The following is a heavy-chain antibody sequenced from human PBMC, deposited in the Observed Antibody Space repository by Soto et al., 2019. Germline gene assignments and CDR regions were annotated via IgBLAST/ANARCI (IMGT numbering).Heavy chain of an antibody. CDR2: IHPDSGNT. Sequence: ASVKVSCKASGYTFADYEINWVRQATGQGLEWMGWIHPDSGNTDFAQRFRGRITMTRNTSMSVVYMELDKLTSEDMAVYYCARGLWPRERRFDPWGQGTLVTVSS. CDR1: GYTFADYE. V-gene: IGHV1-8*01. D-gene: IGHD1-26*01. J-gene: IGHJ5*02. CDR3: ARGLWPRERRFDP.